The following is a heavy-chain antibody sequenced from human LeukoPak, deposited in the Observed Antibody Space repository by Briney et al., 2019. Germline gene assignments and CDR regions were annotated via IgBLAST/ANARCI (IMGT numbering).Heavy chain of an antibody. Sequence: GGSLRLSCAASGFTFSDYYMSWIRQAPGKGLEWLSYISSSGTTIYYADSVKGRFTISRDNAKNSLYLQMNSLRAEDTAVYYCARGSYSSSWYGDYWGQGTLVTVSS. V-gene: IGHV3-11*01. CDR1: GFTFSDYY. D-gene: IGHD6-13*01. J-gene: IGHJ4*02. CDR3: ARGSYSSSWYGDY. CDR2: ISSSGTTI.